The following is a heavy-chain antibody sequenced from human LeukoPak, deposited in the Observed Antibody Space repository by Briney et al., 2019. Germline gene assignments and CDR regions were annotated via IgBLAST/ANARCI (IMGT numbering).Heavy chain of an antibody. CDR2: ISYDGSNK. Sequence: PGGSLRLSCAASGFTFSSYAMHWVRQAPGKGLEWVAVISYDGSNKYYADSVKGRFTISRDNSKNTLYLQMNSLRAEDTAVYYCAKDRRTRYSRLLWFGELSHWGQGTLVTVSS. D-gene: IGHD3-10*01. J-gene: IGHJ4*02. CDR1: GFTFSSYA. V-gene: IGHV3-30*04. CDR3: AKDRRTRYSRLLWFGELSH.